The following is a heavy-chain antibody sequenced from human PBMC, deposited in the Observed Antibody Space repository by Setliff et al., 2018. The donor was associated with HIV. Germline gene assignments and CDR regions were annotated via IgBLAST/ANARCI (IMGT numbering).Heavy chain of an antibody. V-gene: IGHV4-59*01. D-gene: IGHD3-3*01. J-gene: IGHJ4*02. Sequence: KASETLSLTCTVSGLSMSYNYWTWIRQSPGKGLEWIGYVHYSGSTRYNPFLKSRVTISVDTSKKKFSLKLTSMTATDTAVYYCASEKKAWSVSDSFYEYWGQGVPVTVSS. CDR3: ASEKKAWSVSDSFYEY. CDR2: VHYSGST. CDR1: GLSMSYNY.